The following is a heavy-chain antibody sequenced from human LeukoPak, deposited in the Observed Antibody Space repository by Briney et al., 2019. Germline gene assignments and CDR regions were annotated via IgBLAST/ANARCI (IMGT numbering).Heavy chain of an antibody. CDR2: IGTTTSTI. CDR3: AKDIEKWPRYYFDY. D-gene: IGHD5-12*01. V-gene: IGHV3-48*04. J-gene: IGHJ4*02. Sequence: GGSLRLSCAASGFTLSSFGMNWVRQAPGKGLEWVSYIGTTTSTIYYADSVKGRFTISRDNAKNSLYLQMNSLRAEDMALYYCAKDIEKWPRYYFDYWGQGTLVTVSS. CDR1: GFTLSSFG.